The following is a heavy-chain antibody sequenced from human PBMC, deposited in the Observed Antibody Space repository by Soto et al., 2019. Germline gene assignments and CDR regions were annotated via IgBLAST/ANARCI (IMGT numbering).Heavy chain of an antibody. D-gene: IGHD5-18*01. J-gene: IGHJ4*02. CDR1: GYAYTSYG. CDR3: ARDTVDTAMAFDY. CDR2: ISAYNGNA. Sequence: TSVKLSCKDSGYAYTSYGISWVRQAPGQGLEWMGWISAYNGNANYAQKLQGRVTMTTDTSTSTAYMELRSLRSDDTAVYYCARDTVDTAMAFDYWGQGTLVTVSS. V-gene: IGHV1-18*01.